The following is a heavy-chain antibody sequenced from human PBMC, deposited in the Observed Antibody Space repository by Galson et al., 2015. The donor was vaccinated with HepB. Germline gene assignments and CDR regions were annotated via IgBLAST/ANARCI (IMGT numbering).Heavy chain of an antibody. J-gene: IGHJ4*02. V-gene: IGHV3-33*01. CDR3: ARGESDKDSEPPDD. CDR1: GLAFHSYA. D-gene: IGHD1-26*01. CDR2: IWYDGSEK. Sequence: SLRLSCAASGLAFHSYAMHWVRQAPGKGLEWMAVIWYDGSEKYYADSVKRRFTISRDNSKNILFLDMNSLRVEDTAIYYCARGESDKDSEPPDDWGQGTLVTVSS.